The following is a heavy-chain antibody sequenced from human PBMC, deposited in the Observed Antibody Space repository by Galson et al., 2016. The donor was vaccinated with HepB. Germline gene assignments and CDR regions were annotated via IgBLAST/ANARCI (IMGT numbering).Heavy chain of an antibody. D-gene: IGHD3-22*01. CDR2: IWYDGSTK. V-gene: IGHV3-33*06. CDR3: AKVTTMIVVYYYAMDV. Sequence: SLRLSCAASGFTFSSYWMSWVRQTPEKRLEWVAVIWYDGSTKYYGDSVKGRFTISKDNSKNTLYLQMHSLRAENTAVYYCAKVTTMIVVYYYAMDVWGQGTTVTVSS. J-gene: IGHJ6*02. CDR1: GFTFSSYW.